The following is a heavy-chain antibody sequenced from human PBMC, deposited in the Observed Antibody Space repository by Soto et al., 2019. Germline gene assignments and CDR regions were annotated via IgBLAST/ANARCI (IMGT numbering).Heavy chain of an antibody. CDR2: IYPGDSDT. V-gene: IGHV5-51*01. Sequence: GESLKISCKGSGYSFTSYWIGWVRQMPGKGLEWMGIIYPGDSDTRYSPSFQGQVTISADKSISTAYLQWSSLKASDTATYYCARLQSTTATTQDYYYYGMDVWGQGTTVTVSS. D-gene: IGHD1-1*01. J-gene: IGHJ6*02. CDR3: ARLQSTTATTQDYYYYGMDV. CDR1: GYSFTSYW.